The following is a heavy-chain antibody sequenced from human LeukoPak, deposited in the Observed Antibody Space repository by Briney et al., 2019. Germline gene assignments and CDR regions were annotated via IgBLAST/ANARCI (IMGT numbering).Heavy chain of an antibody. CDR3: AREVALGIVVVVAATLRWFDP. CDR1: GGSISSSSYY. Sequence: SETLSLTCTVSGGSISSSSYYWGWIRQPPGKGLEWMGSIYYSGSTYYNPSLKSRVTISVDTSKNQFSLKLSSVTAADTAVYYCAREVALGIVVVVAATLRWFDPWGQGTLVTVSS. D-gene: IGHD2-15*01. CDR2: IYYSGST. V-gene: IGHV4-39*07. J-gene: IGHJ5*02.